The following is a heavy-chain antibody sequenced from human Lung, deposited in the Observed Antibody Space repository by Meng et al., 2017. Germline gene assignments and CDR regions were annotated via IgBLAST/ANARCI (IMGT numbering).Heavy chain of an antibody. CDR1: GGSFSYYY. CDR3: ARGPTTMAHDFDY. CDR2: INHSGST. V-gene: IGHV4-34*01. Sequence: QEQLQQWGAGLLKPSETLSLTCVFSGGSFSYYYWSWIRQPPGKGLEWIGEINHSGSTNYNPSLESRAAISVDTSQNNLSLKLSSVTAADSAVYYCARGPTTMAHDFDYWGQGTLVTVSS. J-gene: IGHJ4*02. D-gene: IGHD4-11*01.